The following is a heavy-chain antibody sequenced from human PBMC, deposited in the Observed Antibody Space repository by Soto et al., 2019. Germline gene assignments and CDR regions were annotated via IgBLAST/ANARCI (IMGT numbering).Heavy chain of an antibody. V-gene: IGHV3-9*01. CDR3: TKGGYDLIYYFGMDV. Sequence: DVQLIESGGGWVQPGTSLRVSCAASGFTFHEYAMHWVRQAPGKGLEWVSGISSDGDTIAYADSVQGRFTVFRDNAKNSLYLQMNSLRAEDTARYYCTKGGYDLIYYFGMDVWGQGTTVTVSS. CDR1: GFTFHEYA. D-gene: IGHD5-12*01. J-gene: IGHJ6*02. CDR2: ISSDGDTI.